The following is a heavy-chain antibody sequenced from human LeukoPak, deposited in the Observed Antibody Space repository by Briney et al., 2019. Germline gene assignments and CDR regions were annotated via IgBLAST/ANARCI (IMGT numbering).Heavy chain of an antibody. V-gene: IGHV5-51*01. J-gene: IGHJ3*01. CDR2: IFPGDSDT. CDR1: GYDFPSYY. Sequence: KAGKSLKISCVTSGYDFPSYYIAWVRHMPGKGPEWMGVIFPGDSDTRYNPAFKGQVTMSIDTSVDTPYLQWSSLTASDAAMYFCAKCRDYYDSSGFYTYDVWGHGTRVIV. CDR3: AKCRDYYDSSGFYTYDV. D-gene: IGHD3-22*01.